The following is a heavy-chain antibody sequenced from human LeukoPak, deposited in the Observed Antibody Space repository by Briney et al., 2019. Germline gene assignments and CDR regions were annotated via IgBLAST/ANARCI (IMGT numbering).Heavy chain of an antibody. CDR1: GLTFSSYG. V-gene: IGHV3-53*04. D-gene: IGHD3-10*01. CDR3: ARDSPWFGEYYMDV. CDR2: IYSGGST. Sequence: GGSLRLSCAASGLTFSSYGLTWVRQAPGRGLEWVSVIYSGGSTYYADSVKGRFTISRHNSKITLYLQRNSLRAEDTAVYYGARDSPWFGEYYMDVWGQGTTVTVSS. J-gene: IGHJ6*02.